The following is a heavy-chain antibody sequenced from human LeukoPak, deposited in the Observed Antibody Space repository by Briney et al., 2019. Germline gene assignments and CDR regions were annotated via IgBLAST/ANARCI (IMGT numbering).Heavy chain of an antibody. CDR1: GYSFTSYW. D-gene: IGHD6-13*01. CDR2: IYPSDSDT. J-gene: IGHJ3*02. CDR3: ARQRRNGGIAASNDAFDI. Sequence: GESLKISCKGSGYSFTSYWIGWVRQLPGKGLEWMGIIYPSDSDTRYSPSFQGQVTISADKSISTAYLQWSSLKASDTAMYYCARQRRNGGIAASNDAFDIWGQGTMVTVSS. V-gene: IGHV5-51*01.